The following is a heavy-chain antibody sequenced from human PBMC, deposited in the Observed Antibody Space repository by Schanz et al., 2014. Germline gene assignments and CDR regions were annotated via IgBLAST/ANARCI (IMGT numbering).Heavy chain of an antibody. CDR3: TRDRGALINHNDALDL. V-gene: IGHV3-30*02. Sequence: QVQLVESGGGVVQPGGSLRLSCAASGFTFSFSGMQWVRQAPGKGLEWVAFIRNDGNNKYYADSVKGRFTISRDNSKNTVYLQMNSLRSEDTAVYYCTRDRGALINHNDALDLWGQGTMVSVSS. CDR1: GFTFSFSG. J-gene: IGHJ3*01. D-gene: IGHD3-16*01. CDR2: IRNDGNNK.